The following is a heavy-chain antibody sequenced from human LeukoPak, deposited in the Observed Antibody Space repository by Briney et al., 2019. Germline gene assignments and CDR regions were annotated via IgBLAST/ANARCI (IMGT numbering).Heavy chain of an antibody. CDR3: AKDGCSSTSCYWLWFDP. CDR1: GFTFSSYG. CDR2: ISYDGSNK. Sequence: AGGSLRLSCAASGFTFSSYGMHWVRQAPGKGLEWVAVISYDGSNKYYADSVKGRFTISRDNSKNTLYLQMNSLRAEDTAVYYCAKDGCSSTSCYWLWFDPWGQGTLVTVSS. J-gene: IGHJ5*02. D-gene: IGHD2-2*01. V-gene: IGHV3-30*18.